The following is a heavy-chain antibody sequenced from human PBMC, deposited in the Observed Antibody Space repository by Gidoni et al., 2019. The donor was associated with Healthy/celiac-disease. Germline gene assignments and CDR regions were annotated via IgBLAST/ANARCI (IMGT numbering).Heavy chain of an antibody. CDR3: ARERRQLWLRYYFDY. D-gene: IGHD5-18*01. V-gene: IGHV3-33*01. CDR1: GFTFSSYG. Sequence: QVQLVESGGGVVQPGRSLRLSCAASGFTFSSYGMHWVRQAPGKGLEWVAVIWYDGSNKYYADSVKGRFTISRDNSKNTLYLQMNSLRAEDTAVYYCARERRQLWLRYYFDYWGQGTLVTVSS. CDR2: IWYDGSNK. J-gene: IGHJ4*02.